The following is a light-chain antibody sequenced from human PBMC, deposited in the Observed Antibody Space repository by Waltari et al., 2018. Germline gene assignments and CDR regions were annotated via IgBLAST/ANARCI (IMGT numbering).Light chain of an antibody. CDR3: QQYYSTPPT. CDR2: WAS. V-gene: IGKV4-1*01. J-gene: IGKJ2*01. CDR1: QSVLYSSNNKNY. Sequence: DIVMTQSPDSLAVSLGERATINCKSSQSVLYSSNNKNYLAWYQQKPGQPPKLLIYWASTRESGVPDRFSGSGSGTDFTLTISCVQAEDVTVYYCQQYYSTPPTFGQGTKLETK.